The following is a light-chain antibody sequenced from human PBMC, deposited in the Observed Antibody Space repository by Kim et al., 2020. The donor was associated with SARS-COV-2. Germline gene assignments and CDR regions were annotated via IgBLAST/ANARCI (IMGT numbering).Light chain of an antibody. V-gene: IGKV3-11*01. CDR3: QQGGDFIT. Sequence: EIVLTQSPATLSLSPGEGATLSCRASQSVGTYFGWYQQQPSQAPRLLIYDTSTRAAGIPARFSGSGSGTDFNLTISSLEPEDFAVYYCQQGGDFITFGGGTKVDIK. CDR2: DTS. J-gene: IGKJ4*01. CDR1: QSVGTY.